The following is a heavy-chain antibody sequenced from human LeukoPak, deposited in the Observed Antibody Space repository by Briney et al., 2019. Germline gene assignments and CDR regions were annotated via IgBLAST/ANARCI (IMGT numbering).Heavy chain of an antibody. Sequence: PGGSLRLSCAASGFTFSSYAMHWVRQAPGKGLDWVAIISYDGINKYYADSVKGRFTISRDDSKNTLFLQMNSLRAEDTAVYYCARDLGATDYWGQGTLVTVSS. J-gene: IGHJ4*02. CDR2: ISYDGINK. V-gene: IGHV3-30-3*01. CDR3: ARDLGATDY. D-gene: IGHD1-26*01. CDR1: GFTFSSYA.